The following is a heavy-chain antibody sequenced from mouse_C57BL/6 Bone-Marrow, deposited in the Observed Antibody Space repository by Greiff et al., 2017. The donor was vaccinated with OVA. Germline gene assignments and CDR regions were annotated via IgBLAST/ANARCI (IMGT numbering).Heavy chain of an antibody. CDR3: ARHEDGYYASSFDY. CDR1: GYAFSSSW. CDR2: IYPGDGDT. D-gene: IGHD2-3*01. J-gene: IGHJ2*01. Sequence: QVQLQQSGPELVKPGASVKISCKASGYAFSSSWMNWVKQRPGKGLEWIGRIYPGDGDTNYNGKFKGKATLTADKSSSTAYMQLSSLTSEDSAVYFCARHEDGYYASSFDYWGQGTTLTVSS. V-gene: IGHV1-82*01.